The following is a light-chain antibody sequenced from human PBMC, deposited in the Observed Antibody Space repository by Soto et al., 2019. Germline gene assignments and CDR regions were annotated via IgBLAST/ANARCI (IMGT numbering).Light chain of an antibody. V-gene: IGLV1-40*01. CDR3: QSYDKTLTAYV. Sequence: QSVLTQPPSVSGAPGQRVTISCTGSSSNIGAGYDVHWYHQLPGTAPKLLVSTDNHRPSGVPDRLSASKSGASASLAITGLLAEDEAHYYCQSYDKTLTAYVFGTGTKVTVL. CDR2: TDN. J-gene: IGLJ1*01. CDR1: SSNIGAGYD.